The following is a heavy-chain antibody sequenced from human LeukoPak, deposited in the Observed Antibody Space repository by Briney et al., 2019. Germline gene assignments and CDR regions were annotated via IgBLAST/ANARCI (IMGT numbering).Heavy chain of an antibody. V-gene: IGHV1-8*03. CDR3: ARTTIVVVPAARDYYYYYYMDV. CDR1: GYTFTSYD. CDR2: MNPNGGNT. Sequence: ASVKVSCKVSGYTFTSYDINWVRQATGQGLEWMGSMNPNGGNTGYAQKFQGRVTITRNTSISTAYMEMSSLRSEDTAVYYCARTTIVVVPAARDYYYYYYMDVWGKGTTVTVYS. D-gene: IGHD2-2*01. J-gene: IGHJ6*03.